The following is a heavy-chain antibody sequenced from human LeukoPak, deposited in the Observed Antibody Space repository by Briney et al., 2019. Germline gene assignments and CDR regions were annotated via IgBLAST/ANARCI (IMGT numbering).Heavy chain of an antibody. V-gene: IGHV3-48*03. CDR2: ISSSGSTI. CDR3: AREALYGSSGYYYLDY. CDR1: GFTFSSYE. Sequence: GGSLRLSCAASGFTFSSYEMNWVRQAPGKGLEWVSYISSSGSTIYYADSVKGRFTISRDNAKNSLYLQMNSLRAEDTAVYYCAREALYGSSGYYYLDYWGQGTLVTVSS. J-gene: IGHJ4*02. D-gene: IGHD3-22*01.